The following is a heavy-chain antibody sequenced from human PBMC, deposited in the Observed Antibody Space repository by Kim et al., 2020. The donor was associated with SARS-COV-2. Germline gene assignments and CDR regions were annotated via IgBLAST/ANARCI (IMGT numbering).Heavy chain of an antibody. CDR2: ISYDGSNK. J-gene: IGHJ6*02. V-gene: IGHV3-30-3*01. D-gene: IGHD6-6*01. Sequence: GGSLRLSCAASGFTFSSYAMHWVRQAPGKGLEWVAFISYDGSNKYYADSVKGRFTISRDNSKNTLYLQMNSLRAEDTAVYYCARSIAGSYYYVMDVWGQGTTVTVSS. CDR1: GFTFSSYA. CDR3: ARSIAGSYYYVMDV.